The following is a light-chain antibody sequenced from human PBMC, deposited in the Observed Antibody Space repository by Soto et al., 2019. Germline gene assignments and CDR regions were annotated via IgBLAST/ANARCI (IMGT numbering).Light chain of an antibody. CDR1: QSLLHSNGYNY. CDR3: MQALQTRVT. V-gene: IGKV2-28*01. J-gene: IGKJ4*01. CDR2: LGS. Sequence: DIVMTQSPLSLPVTPGEPASISWRSSQSLLHSNGYNYLDWYLQKPGQSPQLLIYLGSNRASGVPDRFSGSGSGTEFTLKISRVEAEDVGVYYCMQALQTRVTFGGGTKVEIK.